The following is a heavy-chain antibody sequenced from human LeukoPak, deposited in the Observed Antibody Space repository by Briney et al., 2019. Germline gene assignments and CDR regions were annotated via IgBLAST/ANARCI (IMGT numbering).Heavy chain of an antibody. CDR1: GDSISGANYY. CDR3: ARGGFPGYSTSWFY. D-gene: IGHD6-13*01. CDR2: ISTSGST. Sequence: SETLSLTCTVSGDSISGANYYWTWIRQPADKGLEWIGRISTSGSTSYEPSLKSRVTISVDTSKNQFSLNLNSVTAADTAVYYCARGGFPGYSTSWFYWGQGTLVTVSS. J-gene: IGHJ4*02. V-gene: IGHV4-61*02.